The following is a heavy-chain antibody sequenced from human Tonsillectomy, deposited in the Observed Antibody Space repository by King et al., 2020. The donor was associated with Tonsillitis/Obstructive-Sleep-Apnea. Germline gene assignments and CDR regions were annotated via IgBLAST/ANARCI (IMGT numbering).Heavy chain of an antibody. V-gene: IGHV1-2*04. CDR2: INPNSGGT. CDR3: ARAEPRWKRWLHLPHYFDY. D-gene: IGHD5-24*01. CDR1: GYTFTGYY. J-gene: IGHJ4*02. Sequence: QLVQSGAEVKKPGASVKVSCKASGYTFTGYYMHWVRQAPGQGLEWMGWINPNSGGTNYAPKFQGWVNMTRDTSISTAYMGLSRLRSDDTAVYYCARAEPRWKRWLHLPHYFDYWGQGTLVTVSS.